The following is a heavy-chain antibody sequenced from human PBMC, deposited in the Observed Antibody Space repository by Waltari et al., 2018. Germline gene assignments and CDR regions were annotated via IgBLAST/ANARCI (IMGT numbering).Heavy chain of an antibody. CDR3: AKDRILEWLSPFDY. V-gene: IGHV3-30*02. D-gene: IGHD3-3*01. CDR2: IRYDGSNK. Sequence: QVQLVESGGGVVQPGGSLRLSCAASGFTFSSYGMHWARQAPGKGLEWVAFIRYDGSNKYYADSVKGRFTISRDNSKNTLYLQMNSLRAEDTAVYYCAKDRILEWLSPFDYWGQGTLVTVSS. CDR1: GFTFSSYG. J-gene: IGHJ4*02.